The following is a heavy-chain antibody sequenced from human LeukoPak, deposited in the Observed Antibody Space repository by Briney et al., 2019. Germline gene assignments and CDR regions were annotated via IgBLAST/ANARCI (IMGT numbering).Heavy chain of an antibody. Sequence: ASVKVSCKVSGYTLTELSMHWVRQAPGKGREWMGGFDPEDGETIYAQKFQGRVTMTEDTSTDTACMELSSLRSEDTAVYYCATALVATITGNFDYWGQGTLVTVSS. CDR3: ATALVATITGNFDY. CDR2: FDPEDGET. CDR1: GYTLTELS. J-gene: IGHJ4*02. V-gene: IGHV1-24*01. D-gene: IGHD5-12*01.